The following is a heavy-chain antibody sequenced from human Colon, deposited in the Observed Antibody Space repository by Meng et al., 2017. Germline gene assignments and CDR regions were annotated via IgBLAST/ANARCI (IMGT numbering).Heavy chain of an antibody. CDR2: TYQNGRP. J-gene: IGHJ5*02. Sequence: QVHLQESGPGLLKPSGTLSLTCTVSGGSITSSDWWSWVRQTPGKGLEWIGETYQNGRPNYNPSLKSRVTISVDKSKNQFSLNMTSVTAADTAVYYCAREVVVAGTRNWLDPWGQGILVTVSS. D-gene: IGHD6-19*01. CDR1: GGSITSSDW. V-gene: IGHV4-4*02. CDR3: AREVVVAGTRNWLDP.